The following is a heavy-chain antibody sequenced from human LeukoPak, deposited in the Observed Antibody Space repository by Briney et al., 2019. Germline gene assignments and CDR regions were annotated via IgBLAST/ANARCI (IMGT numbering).Heavy chain of an antibody. V-gene: IGHV3-48*03. CDR1: GFTFSSYE. Sequence: PGGSLRLSCAASGFTFSSYEMNWVRQAPGKGLEWVSCISSSGSTIYYADSVKGRFTISRDNAKNSLYLQMNSLRAEDTAVYYCARDPSPVSGSYYCDYWGQGTLVTVSS. CDR2: ISSSGSTI. J-gene: IGHJ4*02. CDR3: ARDPSPVSGSYYCDY. D-gene: IGHD1-26*01.